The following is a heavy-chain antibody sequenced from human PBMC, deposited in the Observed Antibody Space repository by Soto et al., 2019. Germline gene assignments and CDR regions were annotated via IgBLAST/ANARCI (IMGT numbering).Heavy chain of an antibody. V-gene: IGHV6-1*01. CDR2: TYYRSKWYS. Sequence: SQTLSLTFAISGDSVSSTSTAWSWIRQSPSRGLEWLGRTYYRSKWYSDYAVSVKSRITINPDTSKNQFSLQLNSVTPEDTAVYYCARGSYYSGWVWGQGTLVTVST. CDR1: GDSVSSTSTA. J-gene: IGHJ4*02. D-gene: IGHD6-19*01. CDR3: ARGSYYSGWV.